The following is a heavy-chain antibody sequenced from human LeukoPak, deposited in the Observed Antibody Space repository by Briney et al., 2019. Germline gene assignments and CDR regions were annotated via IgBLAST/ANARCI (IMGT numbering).Heavy chain of an antibody. Sequence: LTGGSLRLSCAASGFTFNNYGMHWVRQGPGKGLEWVSYISRSSSTIDYADSVKGRFTISRDNAKNSLYLQMNSLRAEDTAVYYCAREESYYGSGSGTFDYWGQGTLVTVSS. V-gene: IGHV3-48*01. CDR3: AREESYYGSGSGTFDY. D-gene: IGHD3-10*01. CDR2: ISRSSSTI. J-gene: IGHJ4*02. CDR1: GFTFNNYG.